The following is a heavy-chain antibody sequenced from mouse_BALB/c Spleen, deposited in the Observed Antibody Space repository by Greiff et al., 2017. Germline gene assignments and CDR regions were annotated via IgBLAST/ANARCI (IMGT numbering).Heavy chain of an antibody. D-gene: IGHD1-1*01. Sequence: EVQRVESGPGLVKPSQSLSLTCSVTGYSITSGYYWNWIRQFPGNKLEWMGYISYDGSNNYNPSLKNRISITRDTSKNQFFLKLNSVTTEDTATYYCAREHYYYGRAMDYWGQGTSVTVSS. CDR3: AREHYYYGRAMDY. J-gene: IGHJ4*01. CDR1: GYSITSGYY. V-gene: IGHV3-6*02. CDR2: ISYDGSN.